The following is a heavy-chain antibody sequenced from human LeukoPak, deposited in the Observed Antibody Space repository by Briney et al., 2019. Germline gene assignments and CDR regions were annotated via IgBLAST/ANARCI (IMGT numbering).Heavy chain of an antibody. J-gene: IGHJ4*02. V-gene: IGHV3-23*01. CDR3: AKGGSGYYDSSGYYDY. D-gene: IGHD3-22*01. CDR1: GFTVSSSY. CDR2: ISGSGGST. Sequence: PGGSLRLSCAASGFTVSSSYMSWVRQAPGKGLEWVSAISGSGGSTYYADSVKGRFTISRDNSKNTLYLQMNSLRAEDTAVYYCAKGGSGYYDSSGYYDYWGQGTLVTVSS.